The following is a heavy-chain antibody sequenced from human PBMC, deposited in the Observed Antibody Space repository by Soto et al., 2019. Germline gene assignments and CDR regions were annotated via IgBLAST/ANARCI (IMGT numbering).Heavy chain of an antibody. CDR1: GYTFTNYG. Sequence: ASVKVSCKASGYTFTNYGISWVRQAPGQGLEWMGWISAYNGNTKYAQKLQGRVTMTTDTSTSTAYMELRSLRSDDTAVYYCARDYYDFWSGPGAFDIWGQGTMVTVSS. D-gene: IGHD3-3*01. CDR2: ISAYNGNT. J-gene: IGHJ3*02. CDR3: ARDYYDFWSGPGAFDI. V-gene: IGHV1-18*01.